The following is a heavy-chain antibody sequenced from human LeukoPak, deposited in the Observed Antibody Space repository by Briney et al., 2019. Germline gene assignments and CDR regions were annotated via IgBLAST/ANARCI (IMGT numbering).Heavy chain of an antibody. V-gene: IGHV3-48*01. D-gene: IGHD3-22*01. J-gene: IGHJ4*02. CDR3: VRDDDRPDNGLAS. CDR1: GFTFSSYS. CDR2: ISSSSSTI. Sequence: GGSLRLSCAASGFTFSSYSMNWVRQPPGKGPEWVSYISSSSSTIYYADSVKGRFTISRDNSKNTLYLQMNSMRAEDTAVYLCVRDDDRPDNGLASCGRGTLATVSS.